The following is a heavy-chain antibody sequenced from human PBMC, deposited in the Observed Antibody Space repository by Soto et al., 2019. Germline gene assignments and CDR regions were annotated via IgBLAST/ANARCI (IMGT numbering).Heavy chain of an antibody. D-gene: IGHD6-13*01. CDR3: ARRAAADVLSVAFDM. Sequence: QVQLVESGGGVVQPGTSLRLSCAASGFTFSGYGVHWVRQAPGKGLEWVATISFDGGTKYYADSVKGRFTLSRDNSKNTVSVEMNSLRDDDSAVYYCARRAAADVLSVAFDMWGHGTMVIVSS. J-gene: IGHJ3*02. CDR1: GFTFSGYG. CDR2: ISFDGGTK. V-gene: IGHV3-30*03.